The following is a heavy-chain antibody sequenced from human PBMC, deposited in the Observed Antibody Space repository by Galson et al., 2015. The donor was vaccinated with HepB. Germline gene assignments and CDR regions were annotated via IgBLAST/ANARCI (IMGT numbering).Heavy chain of an antibody. CDR1: GFTFSSYG. V-gene: IGHV3-30*18. J-gene: IGHJ3*02. CDR2: ISYDGSNE. D-gene: IGHD5-24*01. CDR3: AKTMASTAYYDAFDI. Sequence: SLRLSCAASGFTFSSYGMHWVRQAPGKGLEWVAVISYDGSNEYDADSVRGRFTISRDNSKDTLYLQMNSQRTEDTAVYYCAKTMASTAYYDAFDIWGQGTMVTVSS.